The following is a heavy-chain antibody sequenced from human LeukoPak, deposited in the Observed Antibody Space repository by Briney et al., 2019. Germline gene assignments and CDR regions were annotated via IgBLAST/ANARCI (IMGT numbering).Heavy chain of an antibody. D-gene: IGHD3-10*01. CDR2: IYTSGST. CDR3: ARDQYGSGTYSPFTYWFDP. Sequence: PSETLSLTRTVSGASISRGSHYWSWIRQPAGKGLEWIGRIYTSGSTNYNPSLKSRVTMSVDTSKNQFSLKLNSVTAADTAVYYCARDQYGSGTYSPFTYWFDPWGQGTLVTVSS. CDR1: GASISRGSHY. V-gene: IGHV4-61*02. J-gene: IGHJ5*02.